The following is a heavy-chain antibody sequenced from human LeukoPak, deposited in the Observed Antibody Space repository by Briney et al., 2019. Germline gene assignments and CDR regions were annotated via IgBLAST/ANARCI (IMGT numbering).Heavy chain of an antibody. J-gene: IGHJ4*02. D-gene: IGHD5-18*01. CDR3: ARTSKNSYGCSDY. V-gene: IGHV3-7*03. CDR2: IKQDGSEK. CDR1: GFTFSSYW. Sequence: GGSLRLSCAASGFTFSSYWMSWVRQAPGKGLEWVANIKQDGSEKHYVDSVKGRFTISRDNAKNSLYLQLNSLRAEDTALYYCARTSKNSYGCSDYWGQGTLVTVSS.